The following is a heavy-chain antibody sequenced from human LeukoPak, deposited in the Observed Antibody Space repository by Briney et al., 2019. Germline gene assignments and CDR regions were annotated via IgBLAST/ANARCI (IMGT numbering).Heavy chain of an antibody. J-gene: IGHJ4*02. CDR1: GFIFSRYW. D-gene: IGHD3-3*01. Sequence: PGGSLRLSCAASGFIFSRYWMHWVRQDPGKGLVWVSRIKSDGSSTNYADSVKGRFTISRDNAKNTLYLQMNSLRAEDTAVYYCASEIFRATTGVDYWGQGTLVTVSS. CDR3: ASEIFRATTGVDY. CDR2: IKSDGSST. V-gene: IGHV3-74*01.